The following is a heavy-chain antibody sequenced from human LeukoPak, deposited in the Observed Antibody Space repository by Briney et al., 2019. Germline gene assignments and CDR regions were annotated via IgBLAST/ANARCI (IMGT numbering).Heavy chain of an antibody. J-gene: IGHJ6*03. CDR3: ARGGYQPAYYYYYMDV. Sequence: PSETLSLTCTVSGGSISSGDYYWSWIRQPPGKGLEWIGYIYYSGSTYYNPSLKSRVTISVDTSKNQFSLKLSSVTAADTAVYYCARGGYQPAYYYYYMDVWGKGTTVTVSS. CDR2: IYYSGST. CDR1: GGSISSGDYY. D-gene: IGHD5-18*01. V-gene: IGHV4-30-4*08.